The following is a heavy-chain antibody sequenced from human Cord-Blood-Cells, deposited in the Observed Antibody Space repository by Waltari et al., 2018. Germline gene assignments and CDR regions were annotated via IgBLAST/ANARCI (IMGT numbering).Heavy chain of an antibody. J-gene: IGHJ4*02. D-gene: IGHD3-22*01. CDR1: GGSFSGYY. CDR2: INHSGST. Sequence: QVQLQQWGAGLLKPSEPLSLTCAVYGGSFSGYYWSWIRQPPGKGLEWIGEINHSGSTNYNPSLKSRVTISVDTSKNQFSLKLSSVTAADTAVYYCARVFAMSYDSSGYYFDYWGQGTLVTVSS. CDR3: ARVFAMSYDSSGYYFDY. V-gene: IGHV4-34*01.